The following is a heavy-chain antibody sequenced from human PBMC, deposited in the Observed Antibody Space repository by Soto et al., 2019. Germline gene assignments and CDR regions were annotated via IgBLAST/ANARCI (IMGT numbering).Heavy chain of an antibody. J-gene: IGHJ4*02. CDR2: ISAYNGNT. CDR1: GYTFTSYG. Sequence: QVQLVHSFAEVLKPGDSVKVSCKASGYTFTSYGISWERPAPGQGLEWMGWISAYNGNTKCAQKLQGRVTMTTDTSTASDDTDLRSLTSADTAMYYWARDMVLTVNCGQGTLVSVS. D-gene: IGHD3-10*01. V-gene: IGHV1-18*01. CDR3: ARDMVLTVN.